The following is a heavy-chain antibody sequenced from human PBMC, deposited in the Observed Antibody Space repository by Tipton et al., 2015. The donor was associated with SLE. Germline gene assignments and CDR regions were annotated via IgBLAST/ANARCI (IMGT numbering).Heavy chain of an antibody. Sequence: GSLRLSCTASGFTFTNYWMGWVRQAPGKGLEWVANIKKDGSVKDYVDSVKGRFTISRDNAKNSLHLQMNILRAEDTAMYYCARGSGWNVPFDYWGQGTQVTVSS. V-gene: IGHV3-7*01. CDR3: ARGSGWNVPFDY. CDR1: GFTFTNYW. J-gene: IGHJ4*02. CDR2: IKKDGSVK. D-gene: IGHD6-19*01.